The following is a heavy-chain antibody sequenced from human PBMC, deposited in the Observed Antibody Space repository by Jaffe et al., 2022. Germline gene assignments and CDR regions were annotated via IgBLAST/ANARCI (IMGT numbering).Heavy chain of an antibody. Sequence: QVQLVQSGAEVKKPGASVKVSCKASGYTFTSYYMHWVRQAPGQGLEWMGIINPSGGSTSYAQKFQGRVTMTRDTSTSTVYMELSSLRSEDTAVYYCARGRERVRGVIIWAQDYPDYWGQGTLVTVSS. CDR3: ARGRERVRGVIIWAQDYPDY. CDR2: INPSGGST. J-gene: IGHJ4*02. CDR1: GYTFTSYY. D-gene: IGHD3-10*01. V-gene: IGHV1-46*01.